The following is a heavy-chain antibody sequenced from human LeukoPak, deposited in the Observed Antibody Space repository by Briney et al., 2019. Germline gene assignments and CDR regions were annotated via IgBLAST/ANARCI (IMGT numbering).Heavy chain of an antibody. V-gene: IGHV5-51*01. CDR2: IYPGDSDT. CDR1: GYSFTSYW. Sequence: GESLKISCKGFGYSFTSYWIGWVRQMPGKGLEWMGIIYPGDSDTRYSPSFQGQVTISADKSISTAYLQWSSLKASDTAMYYCARHGRPWSNWFDPWGQGTLVTVSS. J-gene: IGHJ5*02. CDR3: ARHGRPWSNWFDP. D-gene: IGHD1-14*01.